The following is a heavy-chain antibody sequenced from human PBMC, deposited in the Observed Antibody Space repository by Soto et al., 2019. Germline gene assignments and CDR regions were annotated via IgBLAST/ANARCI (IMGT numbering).Heavy chain of an antibody. CDR2: INAGNGNT. D-gene: IGHD6-19*01. CDR3: ARDGYSSGWYGYYYYYYMDV. V-gene: IGHV1-3*01. J-gene: IGHJ6*03. CDR1: GGTFGSYT. Sequence: GASVKVSCKASGGTFGSYTISWVRQAPGQGLEWMGWINAGNGNTKYSQKFQGRVTITRDTSASTAYMELSSLRSEDTAVYYCARDGYSSGWYGYYYYYYMDVWGKGTTVTVSS.